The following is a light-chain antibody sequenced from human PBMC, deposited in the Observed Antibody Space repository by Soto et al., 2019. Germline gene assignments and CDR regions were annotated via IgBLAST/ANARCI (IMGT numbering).Light chain of an antibody. CDR1: QNVCSN. V-gene: IGKV3-15*01. CDR2: GAS. Sequence: ELVMTQSPVTLSVSPGARVTLSCSASQNVCSNLAWYQQKPGQPPRLVIYGASYRATGVPDRFSGSGSGTDFTLTISSLQYEDCALYSCQQDNSWPATFGGWTTVEI. J-gene: IGKJ4*01. CDR3: QQDNSWPAT.